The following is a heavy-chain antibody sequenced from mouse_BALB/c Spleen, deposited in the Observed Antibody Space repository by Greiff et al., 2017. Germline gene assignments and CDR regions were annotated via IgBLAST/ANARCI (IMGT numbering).Heavy chain of an antibody. CDR1: GYSITSYYA. V-gene: IGHV3-2*02. CDR2: ISYSGST. CDR3: ARFNETYFDD. J-gene: IGHJ2*01. Sequence: EVHLVESGPGLVKPSQSLSLTCTVTGYSITSYYAWNWIRQFPGNKLEWMGYISYSGSTSYNPSLKSRISITRDTSKNQFFLQLNFVTTEDTATYSCARFNETYFDDWGQGTTLTVSS.